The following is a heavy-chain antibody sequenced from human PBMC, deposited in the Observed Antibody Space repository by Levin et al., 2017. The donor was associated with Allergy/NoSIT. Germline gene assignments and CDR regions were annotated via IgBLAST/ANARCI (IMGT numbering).Heavy chain of an antibody. V-gene: IGHV1-46*01. J-gene: IGHJ3*02. D-gene: IGHD6-19*01. CDR3: AREGSSGWGDAFDI. CDR2: INPSGGST. CDR1: GYTFTSYY. Sequence: GESLKISCKASGYTFTSYYMHWVRQAPGQGLEWMGIINPSGGSTSYAQKFQGRVTMTRDTSTSTVYMELSSLRSEDTAVYYCAREGSSGWGDAFDIWGQGTMVTVSS.